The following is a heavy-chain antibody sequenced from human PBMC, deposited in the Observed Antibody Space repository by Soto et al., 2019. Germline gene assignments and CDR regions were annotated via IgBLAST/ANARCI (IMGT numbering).Heavy chain of an antibody. CDR3: ARDADPQLSYYYGMDV. V-gene: IGHV3-21*01. Sequence: PGGSLRLSCAGSGFTFSGSAMNWVRQAPGQGLEWVSSISSSSSYIYYADSVKGRFTISRDNAKNSLYLQMNSLRAEDTAVYYCARDADPQLSYYYGMDVWGQGTTVTVSS. J-gene: IGHJ6*02. CDR2: ISSSSSYI. CDR1: GFTFSGSA.